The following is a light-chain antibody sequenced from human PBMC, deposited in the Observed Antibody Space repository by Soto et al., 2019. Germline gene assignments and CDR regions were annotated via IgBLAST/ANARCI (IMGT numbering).Light chain of an antibody. J-gene: IGKJ1*01. V-gene: IGKV4-1*01. CDR2: WAS. CDR1: QSVLYSSNNKKY. CDR3: QQYYSTPWT. Sequence: DIVMTQSPDSLAVSLGERATINCKSSQSVLYSSNNKKYLAWYQQKPGQPPKLLIYWASTRKSGVPDRFSGSGSGTDFTLTISSLQAEDVAVYYCQQYYSTPWTFGQGTKVEIK.